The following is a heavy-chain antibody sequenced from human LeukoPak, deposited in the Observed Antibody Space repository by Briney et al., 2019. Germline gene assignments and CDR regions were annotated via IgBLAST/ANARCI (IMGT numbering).Heavy chain of an antibody. V-gene: IGHV4-59*01. Sequence: PSETLSLTCTVSGASISSYYWSWIRQPPGKGLEWIGDIYYSGSIKYNPSLKSRVTMSVDTSKNQFSLKLSSVTAADTAIYYCASTYYYDSSGQYYFDYWGQGTLVTVSS. CDR1: GASISSYY. CDR3: ASTYYYDSSGQYYFDY. J-gene: IGHJ4*02. CDR2: IYYSGSI. D-gene: IGHD3-22*01.